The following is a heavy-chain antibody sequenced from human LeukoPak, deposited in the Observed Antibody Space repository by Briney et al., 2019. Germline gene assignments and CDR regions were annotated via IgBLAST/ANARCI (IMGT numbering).Heavy chain of an antibody. V-gene: IGHV1-3*03. CDR2: INAGNGNT. Sequence: GASVKVSCKASGYSFTSYAIHWLRQAPGQRFEWMGWINAGNGNTRYGQEFQARVTITRDTSATTAYMELSSLRSEDTAVYYCARGEPYGSGSRYYYYYYYMDVWGKGTTVTISS. CDR1: GYSFTSYA. CDR3: ARGEPYGSGSRYYYYYYYMDV. D-gene: IGHD3-10*01. J-gene: IGHJ6*03.